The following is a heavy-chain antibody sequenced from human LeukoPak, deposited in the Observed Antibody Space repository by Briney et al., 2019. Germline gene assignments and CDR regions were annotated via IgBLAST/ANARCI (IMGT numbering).Heavy chain of an antibody. J-gene: IGHJ4*02. CDR3: ATGSPYCSGGSCYFGY. D-gene: IGHD2-15*01. Sequence: GESLKISCKGSGYSFTSYWIGWVRQMPGKGLEWMGIIYPGDSGTRYSPSFQGQVTISADKPISTAYLQWSSLKASDTAMYYCATGSPYCSGGSCYFGYWGQGTLVTVSS. V-gene: IGHV5-51*04. CDR2: IYPGDSGT. CDR1: GYSFTSYW.